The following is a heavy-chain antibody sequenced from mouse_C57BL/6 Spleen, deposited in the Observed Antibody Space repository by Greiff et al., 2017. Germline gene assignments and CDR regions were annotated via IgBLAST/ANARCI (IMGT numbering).Heavy chain of an antibody. V-gene: IGHV1-69*01. J-gene: IGHJ2*01. CDR3: ARPGTVVPYYFDY. D-gene: IGHD1-1*01. CDR2: IDPSDSYT. CDR1: GYTFTSYW. Sequence: QVQLQQPGPELVMPGASVKLSCKASGYTFTSYWMHWVKQRPGQGLEWIGEIDPSDSYTNYNQKFKGKSTLTVDKSSSTAYMQLSSLTSEDSAVYYCARPGTVVPYYFDYWGQGTTLTVSS.